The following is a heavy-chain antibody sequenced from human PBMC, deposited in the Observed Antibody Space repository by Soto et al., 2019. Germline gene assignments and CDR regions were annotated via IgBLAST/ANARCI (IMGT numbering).Heavy chain of an antibody. D-gene: IGHD6-19*01. Sequence: QVQLVQSGAEVKKPGASVKVSCKASGYTFTGYYIHWVRQAPGQGLEWMGWVNPNSGGTNYAQKFQGWVTMTRDTSISTAYMDLSRLRSDDTAVYYCVTSRVSIAVAGETEYYFDYWGQGTLVTVSS. CDR1: GYTFTGYY. V-gene: IGHV1-2*04. J-gene: IGHJ4*02. CDR3: VTSRVSIAVAGETEYYFDY. CDR2: VNPNSGGT.